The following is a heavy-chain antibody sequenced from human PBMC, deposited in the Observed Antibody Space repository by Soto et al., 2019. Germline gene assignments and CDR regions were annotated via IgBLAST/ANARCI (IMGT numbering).Heavy chain of an antibody. CDR2: INPNSGGT. CDR3: AREGPYDSSGYYPNYYYYYGMDV. V-gene: IGHV1-2*02. J-gene: IGHJ6*02. D-gene: IGHD3-22*01. Sequence: ASVKVSCKASGYTFTGYYMHWVRQAPGRGLEWMGWINPNSGGTNYAQKFQGRVTMTRDTSISTAYMELSRLRSDDTAVYYCAREGPYDSSGYYPNYYYYYGMDVWGQGTTVTVSS. CDR1: GYTFTGYY.